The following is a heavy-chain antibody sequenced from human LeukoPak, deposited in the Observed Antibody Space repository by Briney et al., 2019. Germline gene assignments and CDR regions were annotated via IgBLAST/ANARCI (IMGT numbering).Heavy chain of an antibody. CDR2: IYPGDSDT. D-gene: IGHD2-2*01. V-gene: IGHV5-51*01. CDR1: GYSFTSYW. CDR3: ARRGCSSTCWFDP. Sequence: GESLKISCKGSGYSFTSYWIGWVRQMPGKGLEWMGIIYPGDSDTRYSPSFQGQVTISADKSISTAYMQWSSLKASDTAMYYCARRGCSSTCWFDPWGQGTLVTVSS. J-gene: IGHJ5*02.